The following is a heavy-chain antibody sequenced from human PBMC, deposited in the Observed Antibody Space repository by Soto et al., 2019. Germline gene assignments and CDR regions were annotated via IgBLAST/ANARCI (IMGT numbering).Heavy chain of an antibody. V-gene: IGHV3-72*01. D-gene: IGHD3-22*01. CDR3: VRSWLSGLGGMDV. CDR1: GFTFSDHY. CDR2: TRNKDHSYTT. Sequence: PGGSLRLSCAVSGFTFSDHYMDWVRQAPGKGLEWVGRTRNKDHSYTTEYAASVKGRFTISRDDSKNPLHLQMNSLKTEDTAVYYCVRSWLSGLGGMDVWGQGTTVTVSS. J-gene: IGHJ6*02.